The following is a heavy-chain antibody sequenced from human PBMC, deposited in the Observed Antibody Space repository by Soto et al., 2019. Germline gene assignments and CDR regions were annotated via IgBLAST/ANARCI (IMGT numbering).Heavy chain of an antibody. CDR2: INTSGGSP. J-gene: IGHJ6*02. D-gene: IGHD6-25*01. V-gene: IGHV1-46*01. Sequence: ASVKVSCKAFGYTFTIYYIHWVRQAPGQGLEWVGVINTSGGSPTYAQKFQDRVTMTRGTSTSTVYMELSSLRSEDTAVYYCARGGRHSDYYYCGMDVWGQGTTVTVSS. CDR3: ARGGRHSDYYYCGMDV. CDR1: GYTFTIYY.